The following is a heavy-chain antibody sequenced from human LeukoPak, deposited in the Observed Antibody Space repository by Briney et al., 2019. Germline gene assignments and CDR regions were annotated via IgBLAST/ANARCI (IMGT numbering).Heavy chain of an antibody. CDR1: GFTFSNHW. Sequence: GGSLRPSCAASGFTFSNHWMNWVRQAPGKGLEWVANIKQDGSERYYVDSVKGRFTISRDNAKNSLYLQMNSLRAEDTAVYYCARGSLGAFDSWGQGALVTVSS. V-gene: IGHV3-7*05. CDR2: IKQDGSER. CDR3: ARGSLGAFDS. J-gene: IGHJ4*02. D-gene: IGHD1-26*01.